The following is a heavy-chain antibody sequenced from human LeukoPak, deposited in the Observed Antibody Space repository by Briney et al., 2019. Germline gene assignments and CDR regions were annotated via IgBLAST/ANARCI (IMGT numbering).Heavy chain of an antibody. J-gene: IGHJ4*02. Sequence: GGSLRLSCAASGFTFSSYSMNWVRQAPGKGLEWVSSISSSSSYIYYADSVKGRFTISRDNAKNSLYLQMNSLRAEDTAVYYCASPASSSWYRFDYWGQGTLVTVSS. CDR3: ASPASSSWYRFDY. D-gene: IGHD6-13*01. CDR2: ISSSSSYI. CDR1: GFTFSSYS. V-gene: IGHV3-21*01.